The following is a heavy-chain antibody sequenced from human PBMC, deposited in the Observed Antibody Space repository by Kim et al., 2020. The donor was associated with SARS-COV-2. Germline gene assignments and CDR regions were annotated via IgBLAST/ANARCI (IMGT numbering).Heavy chain of an antibody. Sequence: SETLSLTCTVSGGSFSSGSYYWSWIRQPPGKEREGIVYIYDSGNTNYNPSLKSRVTISVDTSKNQFSLKLSSVPAADTAVYYCARDRQHGWELQVDAFDIWGHGTTFTVSS. V-gene: IGHV4-61*01. D-gene: IGHD1-26*01. CDR2: IYDSGNT. CDR1: GGSFSSGSYY. CDR3: ARDRQHGWELQVDAFDI. J-gene: IGHJ3*02.